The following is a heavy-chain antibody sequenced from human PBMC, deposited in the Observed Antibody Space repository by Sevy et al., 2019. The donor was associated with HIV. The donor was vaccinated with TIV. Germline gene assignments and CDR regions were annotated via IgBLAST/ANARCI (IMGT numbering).Heavy chain of an antibody. CDR1: GFTFDDYA. V-gene: IGHV3-9*01. D-gene: IGHD6-19*01. Sequence: GGSLRLSCAASGFTFDDYAMHWVRQAPGKGLEWVSGMSWNSGSIGYADSVKGRFTISRDNPKNALYLQMNSLRAEDTALYYCAKDIRGWYDGFDYWGQGTLVTVSS. CDR2: MSWNSGSI. J-gene: IGHJ4*02. CDR3: AKDIRGWYDGFDY.